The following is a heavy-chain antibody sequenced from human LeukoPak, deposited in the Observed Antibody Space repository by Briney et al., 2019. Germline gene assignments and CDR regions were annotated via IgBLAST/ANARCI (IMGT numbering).Heavy chain of an antibody. J-gene: IGHJ3*01. V-gene: IGHV4-34*01. Sequence: SETLSLTCAVYGGSFSGYYWSWIRQPPGKGLEWIGEINHSGSTNYSPSLKSRVTISVDTSKNQFSLSLSAVTAADTAMYYCAREDAVSSDDAFDLWGQGTMVTVS. D-gene: IGHD6-19*01. CDR2: INHSGST. CDR1: GGSFSGYY. CDR3: AREDAVSSDDAFDL.